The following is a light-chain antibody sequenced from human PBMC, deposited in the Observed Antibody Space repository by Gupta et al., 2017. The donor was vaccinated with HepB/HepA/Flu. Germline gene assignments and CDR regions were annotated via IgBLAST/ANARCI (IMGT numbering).Light chain of an antibody. CDR2: DDD. J-gene: IGLJ2*01. Sequence: SYVLSQAPSVPVAPGKPAPITCGGDNIGSKSVHWYQQKSRQAPVVVVYDDDDRPSGIPERFSGSKTGNTATLTISRVEAGDEADYYCQVWDESSEHVVFGGGTKVTVL. V-gene: IGLV3-21*03. CDR3: QVWDESSEHVV. CDR1: NIGSKS.